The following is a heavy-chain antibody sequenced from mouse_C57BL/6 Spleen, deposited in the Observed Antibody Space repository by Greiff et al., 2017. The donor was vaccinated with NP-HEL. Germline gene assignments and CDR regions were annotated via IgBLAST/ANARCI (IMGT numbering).Heavy chain of an antibody. CDR1: GYTFTSYW. CDR3: ARSEDYGNSYYYAMDY. Sequence: QVQLQQPGAELVKPGASVKLSCKASGYTFTSYWMHWVKQRPGQGLEWIGMIHPNSGSNKYNEKFKSKATMTVDKSSSTAYMQLSSLTSEDSAVYYCARSEDYGNSYYYAMDYWGQGTSVTVSS. CDR2: IHPNSGSN. D-gene: IGHD2-1*01. J-gene: IGHJ4*01. V-gene: IGHV1-64*01.